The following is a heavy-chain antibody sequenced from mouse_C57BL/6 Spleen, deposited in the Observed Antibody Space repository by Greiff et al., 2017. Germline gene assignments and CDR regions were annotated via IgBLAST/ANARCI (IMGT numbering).Heavy chain of an antibody. CDR2: ISSGSSTI. CDR1: GFTFSDYG. CDR3: ARDGYYAMGY. V-gene: IGHV5-17*01. J-gene: IGHJ4*01. Sequence: VKLMESGGGLVKPGGSLKLSCAASGFTFSDYGMHWVRQAPEKGLEWVAYISSGSSTIYYADTDKGRFTISRENAKNTLFLQMTSLRSEDTAMYYCARDGYYAMGYWGQGTSVTVSS. D-gene: IGHD2-3*01.